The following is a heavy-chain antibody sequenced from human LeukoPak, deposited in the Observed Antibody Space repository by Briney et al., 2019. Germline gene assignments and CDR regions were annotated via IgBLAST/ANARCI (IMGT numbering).Heavy chain of an antibody. CDR3: ARSGRDGYDFHH. Sequence: KPSETLSLTCTVSGGSISSSSYYWGWIRQPPGKGLEWIGSIYYSGSTYCNPSLKSRVTISVDTSKNQFSLKLSSVTAADTAVYYCARSGRDGYDFHHWGQGTLVTVSS. CDR2: IYYSGST. V-gene: IGHV4-39*01. CDR1: GGSISSSSYY. J-gene: IGHJ1*01. D-gene: IGHD5-24*01.